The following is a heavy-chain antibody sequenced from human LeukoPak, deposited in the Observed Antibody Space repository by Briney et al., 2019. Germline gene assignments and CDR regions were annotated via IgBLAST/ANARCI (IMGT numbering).Heavy chain of an antibody. V-gene: IGHV1-69*05. Sequence: ASVKVSCKASGYTFTSYGISWVRQAPGQGLEWMGGIIPIFGTANYAQKFQGRVTITTDESTSTAYMELSSLRSEDTAVYYCARAGMNYYYYMDVWGKGTTVTVSS. J-gene: IGHJ6*03. CDR2: IIPIFGTA. D-gene: IGHD6-13*01. CDR3: ARAGMNYYYYMDV. CDR1: GYTFTSYG.